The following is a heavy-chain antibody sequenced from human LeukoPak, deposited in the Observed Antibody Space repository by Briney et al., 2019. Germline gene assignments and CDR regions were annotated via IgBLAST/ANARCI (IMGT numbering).Heavy chain of an antibody. D-gene: IGHD5-18*01. CDR1: GGTFSSYA. Sequence: SVTVSCKASGGTFSSYAISWVRQAPGQGLEWMGGIIPTFGTANYAQKFQGRVTITADESTSTAYMELSSLRSEDTAVYYCARGTVDTAMVTDFDYWGQGTLVTVSS. J-gene: IGHJ4*02. V-gene: IGHV1-69*13. CDR3: ARGTVDTAMVTDFDY. CDR2: IIPTFGTA.